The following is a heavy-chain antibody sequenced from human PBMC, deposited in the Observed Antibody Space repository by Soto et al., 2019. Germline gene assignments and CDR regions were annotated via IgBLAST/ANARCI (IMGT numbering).Heavy chain of an antibody. CDR3: ARRLQWQLRPLDS. CDR1: GFIFSDYY. V-gene: IGHV3-11*01. D-gene: IGHD6-19*01. Sequence: QEHLMESGGGRVKPGGSLRLSCEGSGFIFSDYYITWIRRAPGKGLEWVSYINTLSSAIYYADYVKGRFTIPRDNAKNSVYLQMNSLRAEDTAVYYCARRLQWQLRPLDSWGRGTLVTVSS. J-gene: IGHJ4*02. CDR2: INTLSSAI.